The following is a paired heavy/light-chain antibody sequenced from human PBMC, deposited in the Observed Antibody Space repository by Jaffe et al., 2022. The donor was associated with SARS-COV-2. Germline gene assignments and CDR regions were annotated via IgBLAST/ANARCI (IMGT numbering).Light chain of an antibody. CDR3: QQTYNIPQT. J-gene: IGKJ1*01. V-gene: IGKV1-39*01. CDR2: AAS. CDR1: RNINRH. Sequence: DIQMTQSPSSLSASVGDRVTITCRASRNINRHLTWYQQKPGKAPRLLIYAASSLQSGVPSRFSGSGSGTDFTLTISSLQPEDFATYFCQQTYNIPQTFGQGSKVEIK.
Heavy chain of an antibody. Sequence: QVRLQESGPGLVKPSQTLSLTCTVSGDSISSGGYYWTWIRQHPEKGLEWIGYIYYSGNTEYNPSLKSRVSISVDTSKTQFSLKLTSVTAADTAVYYCARDSVLEWFGETSSANGLDVWGQGTTVTVSS. J-gene: IGHJ6*02. V-gene: IGHV4-31*03. CDR1: GDSISSGGYY. D-gene: IGHD3-10*01. CDR3: ARDSVLEWFGETSSANGLDV. CDR2: IYYSGNT.